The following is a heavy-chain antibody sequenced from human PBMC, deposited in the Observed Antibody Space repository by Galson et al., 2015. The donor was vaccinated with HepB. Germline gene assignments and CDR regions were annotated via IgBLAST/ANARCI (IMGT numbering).Heavy chain of an antibody. D-gene: IGHD3-22*01. V-gene: IGHV3-30-3*01. Sequence: SLRLSCAASGFTFSSYAMHWVRQAPGKGLEWVAVISYDGSNKYYADSVKGRFTISRDNSKNTLYLQMNSLRAEDTAVYYCARAGDSSGYYLAYYYGMDVWGQGTTVTVSS. CDR2: ISYDGSNK. J-gene: IGHJ6*02. CDR3: ARAGDSSGYYLAYYYGMDV. CDR1: GFTFSSYA.